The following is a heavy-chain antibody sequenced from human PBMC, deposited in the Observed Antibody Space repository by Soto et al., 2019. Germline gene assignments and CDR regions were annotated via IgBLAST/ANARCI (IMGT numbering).Heavy chain of an antibody. CDR1: GGSISSSNW. D-gene: IGHD6-19*01. V-gene: IGHV4-4*02. J-gene: IGHJ1*01. CDR3: AIGYSSGWAEYFQH. CDR2: IYYSGST. Sequence: SETLSLTCAVSGGSISSSNWWSWVRQPPGKGLEWIGGIYYSGSTNYNPSLKSRVTISVDTSKNQFSLKLSSVTAADTAVYYCAIGYSSGWAEYFQHWGQGTLVTVSS.